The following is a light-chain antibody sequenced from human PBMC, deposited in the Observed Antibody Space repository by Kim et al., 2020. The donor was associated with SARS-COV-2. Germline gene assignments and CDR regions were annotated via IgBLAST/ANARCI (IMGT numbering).Light chain of an antibody. CDR2: DTT. Sequence: QAVVTQEPSLTVSPGGTVTLTCASNTGAVTSDHYPYWLQQKPGQAPRTLIFDTTNKHSWTPARFSGSLLGGKAVLILSGAQPEDEADYYCLLSYRGARVFGGGTKVTVL. J-gene: IGLJ3*02. V-gene: IGLV7-46*01. CDR1: TGAVTSDHY. CDR3: LLSYRGARV.